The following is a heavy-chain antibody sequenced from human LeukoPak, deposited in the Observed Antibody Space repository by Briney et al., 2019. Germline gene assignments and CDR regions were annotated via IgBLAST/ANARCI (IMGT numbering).Heavy chain of an antibody. D-gene: IGHD3-22*01. J-gene: IGHJ4*02. CDR3: ARGSPNEYDSSGYYSPLGY. V-gene: IGHV3-23*01. CDR2: ISGSGGST. CDR1: GFTFSSYA. Sequence: PGGSLRLSCAASGFTFSSYAMSWVRQAPGKGLEWVSAISGSGGSTYYADSVKGRFTISRDNSKNTLYLQMNSLRAEDTAVYYCARGSPNEYDSSGYYSPLGYWGQGTLVIVST.